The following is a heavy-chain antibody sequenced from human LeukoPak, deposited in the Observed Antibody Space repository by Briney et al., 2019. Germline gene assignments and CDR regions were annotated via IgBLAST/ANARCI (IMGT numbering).Heavy chain of an antibody. D-gene: IGHD6-6*01. J-gene: IGHJ4*02. CDR1: GGTFSSYA. V-gene: IGHV1-69*05. CDR3: ARRDSSSSTGAFDY. Sequence: ASVKVSCKASGGTFSSYAISWVRQAPGQGLEWMGGIIPIFGTANYAQKFQGRVTITTDESTSTAYMELSSLRSEDTAVYYCARRDSSSSTGAFDYWGREPWSPSPQ. CDR2: IIPIFGTA.